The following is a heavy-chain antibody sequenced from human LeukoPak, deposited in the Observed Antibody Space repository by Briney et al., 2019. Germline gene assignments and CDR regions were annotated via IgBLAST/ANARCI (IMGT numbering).Heavy chain of an antibody. CDR1: GGTFSSYA. CDR3: ARSGVPAAMRGSAFDI. CDR2: IIPIFGTA. V-gene: IGHV1-69*01. Sequence: ASVKVSCKASGGTFSSYAISWVRQAPGQGLEWMGGIIPIFGTANCAQEFQGRVTITADESTSTAYMELSSLRSEDTAVYYCARSGVPAAMRGSAFDIWGQGTMVTVSS. J-gene: IGHJ3*02. D-gene: IGHD2-2*01.